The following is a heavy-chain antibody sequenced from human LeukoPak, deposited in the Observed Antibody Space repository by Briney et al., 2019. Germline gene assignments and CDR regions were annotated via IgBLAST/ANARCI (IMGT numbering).Heavy chain of an antibody. CDR3: ARGWTRNLYYYYMDV. CDR1: GFTFSIYR. CDR2: ISSSSSTI. D-gene: IGHD3/OR15-3a*01. Sequence: GGSLRLSCAASGFTFSIYRMNWVRQAPGKGLEWVSYISSSSSTIYYADSVKGRISISRDNAKNSLYLQMNSLRAEDTAVYYCARGWTRNLYYYYMDVWAKGPRSPSP. J-gene: IGHJ6*03. V-gene: IGHV3-48*04.